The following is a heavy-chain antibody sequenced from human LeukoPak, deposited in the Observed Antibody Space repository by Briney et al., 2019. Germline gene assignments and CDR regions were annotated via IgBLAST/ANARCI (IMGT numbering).Heavy chain of an antibody. D-gene: IGHD3-3*01. Sequence: SVKVSRKASGFTFTSSAMQWVRQARGQRLEWIGWIVVGSGNTNYAQKFQERVTITRDMSTSTAYMELSSLRSEDTAVYYCAASPLEWFRGGYYYYGMDVWGQGTTVTVSS. CDR3: AASPLEWFRGGYYYYGMDV. CDR1: GFTFTSSA. J-gene: IGHJ6*02. V-gene: IGHV1-58*02. CDR2: IVVGSGNT.